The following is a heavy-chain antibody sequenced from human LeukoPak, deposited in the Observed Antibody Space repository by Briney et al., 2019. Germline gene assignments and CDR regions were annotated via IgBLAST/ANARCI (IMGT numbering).Heavy chain of an antibody. V-gene: IGHV4-34*01. CDR3: ARGGSRIVVVVAARKPHYFDY. CDR2: ISHSGST. D-gene: IGHD2-15*01. J-gene: IGHJ4*02. Sequence: SETLSLTCAVYGGSFSGYYWSWIRQPPGKGLEWIGEISHSGSTNYNPSLKSRVTISVDTSKNQFSLKLSSVTSADTAVYYCARGGSRIVVVVAARKPHYFDYWGQGTLVTVSS. CDR1: GGSFSGYY.